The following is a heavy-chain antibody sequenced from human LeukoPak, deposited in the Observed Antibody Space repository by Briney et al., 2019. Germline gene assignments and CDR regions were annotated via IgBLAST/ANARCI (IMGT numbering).Heavy chain of an antibody. Sequence: SETLSLTCTVSGGSISNSSSYWSWIRQPPGKGLEWIGYIYYSGSTNYNPSLKSRVTISVDTSKNQFSLKLSSVTAADTAVYYCARSSRYFDWLLGGNWFDPWGQGALVTVSS. V-gene: IGHV4-61*01. D-gene: IGHD3-9*01. J-gene: IGHJ5*02. CDR2: IYYSGST. CDR3: ARSSRYFDWLLGGNWFDP. CDR1: GGSISNSSSY.